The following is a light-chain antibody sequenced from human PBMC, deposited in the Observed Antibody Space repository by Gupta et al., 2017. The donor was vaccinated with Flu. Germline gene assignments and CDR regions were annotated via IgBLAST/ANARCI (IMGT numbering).Light chain of an antibody. Sequence: QSALTQPRPVSGSPGQSVTISCTGTSIDVGGYNYVSWYQQHPGKAPKLMLYDVSKRPSGVPDRFSGSKSDNTASLTISGLQAEDEADYYCCSYAGSYTWVFGGGTKLTVL. J-gene: IGLJ3*02. CDR2: DVS. CDR1: SIDVGGYNY. V-gene: IGLV2-11*01. CDR3: CSYAGSYTWV.